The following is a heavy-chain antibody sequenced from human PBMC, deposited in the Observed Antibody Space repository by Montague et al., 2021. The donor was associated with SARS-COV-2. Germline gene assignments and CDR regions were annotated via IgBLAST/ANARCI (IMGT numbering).Heavy chain of an antibody. CDR2: TYYRSQWYE. CDR1: GDSVSSKSAA. V-gene: IGHV6-1*01. Sequence: CAISGDSVSSKSAAWNWIRQSPSRGLGWLGRTYYRSQWYEDYAVSVKGRITIKPDTSKNQFSLHLESVSPDDMALYYCARGAYHDLYYYYHGMDVWGRGTTVSVSS. J-gene: IGHJ6*02. CDR3: ARGAYHDLYYYYHGMDV. D-gene: IGHD2-2*01.